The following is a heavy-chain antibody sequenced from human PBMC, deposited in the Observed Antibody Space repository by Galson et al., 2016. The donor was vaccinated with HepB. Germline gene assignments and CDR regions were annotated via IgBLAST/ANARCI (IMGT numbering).Heavy chain of an antibody. D-gene: IGHD3-10*01. CDR3: ARDSYYGSGSPADY. CDR2: IWYDGSNK. Sequence: SLRLSCAASGFTFSSYALHWVRQAPGKGLEWVALIWYDGSNKYYADSVKGRFAISRDNSKNTLCLQMNSLRAEDTAVYYCARDSYYGSGSPADYWGQGTLVTVSS. V-gene: IGHV3-33*01. CDR1: GFTFSSYA. J-gene: IGHJ4*02.